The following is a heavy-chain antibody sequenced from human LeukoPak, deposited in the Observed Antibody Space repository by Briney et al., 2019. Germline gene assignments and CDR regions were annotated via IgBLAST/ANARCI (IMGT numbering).Heavy chain of an antibody. J-gene: IGHJ6*02. CDR2: IYYSGST. CDR1: GGSISSSSYY. V-gene: IGHV4-39*01. CDR3: ARLWPLNSSRGYGMDV. Sequence: SETLSLTCTVSGGSISSSSYYWGWIRQPPGKGLEWIGSIYYSGSTYYNPSLKSRVTISVDTSKNQFSLKLSSVTAADTAVYYCARLWPLNSSRGYGMDVWGQGTTVTVSS. D-gene: IGHD6-13*01.